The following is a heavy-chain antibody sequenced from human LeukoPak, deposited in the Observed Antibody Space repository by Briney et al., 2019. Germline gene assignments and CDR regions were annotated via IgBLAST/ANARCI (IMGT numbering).Heavy chain of an antibody. J-gene: IGHJ4*02. CDR3: AKAASGNWNDVSDY. CDR2: ISRRRVST. D-gene: IGHD1-20*01. V-gene: IGHV3-23*01. Sequence: GGSLRLSCAASGFTFSTYAMSWVRHAPGQGLESVSAISRRRVSTSYADSVTRPFTISRDNSKNTLYLQMNSLRAEDTAVYYCAKAASGNWNDVSDYWGQGTLVTVSS. CDR1: GFTFSTYA.